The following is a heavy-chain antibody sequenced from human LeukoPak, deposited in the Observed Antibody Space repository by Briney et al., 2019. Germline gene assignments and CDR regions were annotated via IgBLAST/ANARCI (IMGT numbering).Heavy chain of an antibody. J-gene: IGHJ6*03. CDR2: IDWNGGST. Sequence: GGSLRLSCAASGFTFDDYGMSWVRQAPGKGLEWVSGIDWNGGSTGYADSVKGRFTISRDNAKNSLYLQMNSLRAEDTAVYYCARVGLSSSSSYYYYYYMDVWGKGTTVTVSS. D-gene: IGHD6-6*01. CDR1: GFTFDDYG. V-gene: IGHV3-20*04. CDR3: ARVGLSSSSSYYYYYYMDV.